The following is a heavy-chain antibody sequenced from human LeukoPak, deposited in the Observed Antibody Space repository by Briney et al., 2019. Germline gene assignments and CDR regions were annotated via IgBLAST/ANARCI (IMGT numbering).Heavy chain of an antibody. CDR3: AKSAGTTRDAFDI. Sequence: PGGSLRLSCAASGFIFSSYAMSWVRQAPGKGLEWVSVISGSAATTYYADSVQGRFTISRDNSKNTLYLQMNSLRAEDTAVYYCAKSAGTTRDAFDIWGQGTMVTVSS. CDR2: ISGSAATT. D-gene: IGHD1-1*01. J-gene: IGHJ3*02. CDR1: GFIFSSYA. V-gene: IGHV3-23*01.